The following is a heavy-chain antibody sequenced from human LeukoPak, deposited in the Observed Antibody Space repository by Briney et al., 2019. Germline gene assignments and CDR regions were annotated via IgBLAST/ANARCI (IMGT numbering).Heavy chain of an antibody. CDR2: ISSGSTYM. J-gene: IGHJ5*02. CDR1: GFTFSSYS. D-gene: IGHD3-3*01. CDR3: ARGDSEPGTYYDFWSGYPNWFDP. V-gene: IGHV3-21*01. Sequence: GGSLKLSCAASGFTFSSYSMNWVRQAPGKGLEWVSSISSGSTYMYYADSVKGRFTISRDNAQNSMYLQMNSLRAEDTAVYYCARGDSEPGTYYDFWSGYPNWFDPWGQGTLVTVSS.